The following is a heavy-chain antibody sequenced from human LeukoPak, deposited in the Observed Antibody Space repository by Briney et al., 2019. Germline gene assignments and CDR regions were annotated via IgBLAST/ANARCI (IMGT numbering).Heavy chain of an antibody. CDR2: IIPIFGTA. CDR3: ARDGYSYGRDAFDI. Sequence: SVKVSCKASGGTFSSYAISWVRQAPGQGLEWMGGIIPIFGTANYAQKFQSRVTITADKSTSTAYMELSSLRSEDTAVYYCARDGYSYGRDAFDIWGQGTMVTVSS. D-gene: IGHD5-18*01. J-gene: IGHJ3*02. CDR1: GGTFSSYA. V-gene: IGHV1-69*06.